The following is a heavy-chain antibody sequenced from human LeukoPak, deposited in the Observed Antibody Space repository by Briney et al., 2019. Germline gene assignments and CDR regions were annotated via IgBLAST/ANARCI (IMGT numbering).Heavy chain of an antibody. Sequence: GASVKVSCKASGGTLSNYAISWVRQAPGQGLEWMGRVIPILGLLNYAQQLQGRVTISADKSTSTAYMELSSLRSEDTAVYYCARGGERNPYGMDVWGQGTTVTVSS. V-gene: IGHV1-69*04. D-gene: IGHD1-14*01. CDR3: ARGGERNPYGMDV. CDR1: GGTLSNYA. J-gene: IGHJ6*02. CDR2: VIPILGLL.